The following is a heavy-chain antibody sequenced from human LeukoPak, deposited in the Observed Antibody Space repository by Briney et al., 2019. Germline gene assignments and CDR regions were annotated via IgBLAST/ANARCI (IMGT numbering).Heavy chain of an antibody. CDR1: GVTFSGYC. J-gene: IGHJ4*02. Sequence: GGSLRLSCAASGVTFSGYCRRWVRQAPGKGLEWVAVIWYDGSNKYYADSVKGRFTISRGTYKNALYLQINSLRAEDTAVYYCAKTNFWSGYPVDYWGQGPLVTVSS. CDR3: AKTNFWSGYPVDY. V-gene: IGHV3-33*06. CDR2: IWYDGSNK. D-gene: IGHD3-3*01.